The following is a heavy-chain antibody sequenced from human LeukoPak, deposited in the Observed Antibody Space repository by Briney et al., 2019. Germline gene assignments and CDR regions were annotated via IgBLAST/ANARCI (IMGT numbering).Heavy chain of an antibody. CDR1: GGSISSYY. V-gene: IGHV4-59*01. J-gene: IGHJ4*02. D-gene: IGHD3-22*01. CDR3: ARGPYYYDSSGYYYSHFDY. CDR2: IYYTGST. Sequence: PSETLSLTCTVSGGSISSYYWSWIRQPPGKGLEWIGYIYYTGSTNYNPSLKSRVTISADMSKNQFSLKLGSVTAADTAVYYCARGPYYYDSSGYYYSHFDYWGQGTLVTVSS.